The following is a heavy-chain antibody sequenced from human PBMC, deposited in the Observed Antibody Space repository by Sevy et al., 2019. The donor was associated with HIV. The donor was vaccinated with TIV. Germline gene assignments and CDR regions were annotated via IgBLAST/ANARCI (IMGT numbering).Heavy chain of an antibody. J-gene: IGHJ3*01. V-gene: IGHV4-30-2*01. CDR3: ARDGGTLTTPGAFDF. CDR1: GGSISSGVYS. Sequence: SETLSLTCAVSGGSISSGVYSWNWIRQRPGKGLEWIGYIFHSGHAYYNPSLKSRLTISLDMSKNQFSLKMNSVTAADTAVYYCARDGGTLTTPGAFDFWGQGTMVTVSS. D-gene: IGHD4-17*01. CDR2: IFHSGHA.